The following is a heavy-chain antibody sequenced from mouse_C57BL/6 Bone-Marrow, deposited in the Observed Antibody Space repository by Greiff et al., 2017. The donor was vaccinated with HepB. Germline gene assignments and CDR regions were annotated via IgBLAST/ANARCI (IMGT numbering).Heavy chain of an antibody. V-gene: IGHV5-6*02. CDR1: GFTFSSYG. D-gene: IGHD1-1*01. CDR2: ISSGGSYT. CDR3: ASPGGTTVVAHYYAMDY. J-gene: IGHJ4*01. Sequence: DVKLQESGGDLVKPGGSLKLSCAASGFTFSSYGMSWVRQTPDKRLEWVATISSGGSYTYYPDSVKGRFTISRDNAKNTLYLQMSSLKSEDTAMYYCASPGGTTVVAHYYAMDYWGQGTSVTVSS.